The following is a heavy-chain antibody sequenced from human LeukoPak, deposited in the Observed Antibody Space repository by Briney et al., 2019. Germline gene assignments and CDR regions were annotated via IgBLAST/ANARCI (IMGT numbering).Heavy chain of an antibody. CDR2: ISHDGISE. D-gene: IGHD6-13*01. V-gene: IGHV3-30-3*01. CDR1: GFTFSTYE. CDR3: ARDRYSSMWSVFEY. J-gene: IGHJ4*02. Sequence: PGGSLRLSCAASGFTFSTYEMNWVRQAPGKGLEWVAFISHDGISEYYTDSVKGRFTISRDNSRNTLYLQMNSLSAEDTAVYYCARDRYSSMWSVFEYWGQGALVTVSS.